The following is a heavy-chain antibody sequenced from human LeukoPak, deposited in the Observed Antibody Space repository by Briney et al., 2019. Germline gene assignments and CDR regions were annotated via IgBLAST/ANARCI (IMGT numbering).Heavy chain of an antibody. D-gene: IGHD1-26*01. CDR2: ISYDRSNK. V-gene: IGHV3-30*18. CDR1: GFILSSYD. CDR3: VNTGGSGSYPFYY. J-gene: IGHJ4*02. Sequence: GGSQRLSCAASGFILSSYDILWARQATGKALEWVAVISYDRSNKHYADSVKGRFTISRDNSKNTLYLQMNSLRAEDTAVYCCVNTGGSGSYPFYYWGQGEPLTVSS.